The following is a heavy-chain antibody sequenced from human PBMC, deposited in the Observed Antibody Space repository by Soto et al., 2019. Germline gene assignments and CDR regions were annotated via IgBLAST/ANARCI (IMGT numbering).Heavy chain of an antibody. CDR2: ISYDGSNK. J-gene: IGHJ4*02. D-gene: IGHD5-18*01. V-gene: IGHV3-30*03. CDR1: GFTFSSYG. CDR3: VRDRGYNAFDY. Sequence: PGGSLRLSCAASGFTFSSYGMHWVRQAPGKGLEWVAVISYDGSNKYYADSVKGRFTISRDNSKNTLYLQMNSLRAEDTAVYYCVRDRGYNAFDYWGLGTLVTVSS.